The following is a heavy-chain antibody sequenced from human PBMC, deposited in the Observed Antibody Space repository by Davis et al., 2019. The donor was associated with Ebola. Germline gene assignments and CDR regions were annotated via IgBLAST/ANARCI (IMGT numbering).Heavy chain of an antibody. V-gene: IGHV4-59*08. D-gene: IGHD6-19*01. Sequence: MPSETLSLTCTVSGGSISSYYWSWIRQPPGKGLEWIGYIYYSGSTYYNPSLKSRVTISVDTSKNQFSLKLSSVTAADTAVYYCARQSSGWYFIGWGQGTTVTVSS. J-gene: IGHJ6*02. CDR3: ARQSSGWYFIG. CDR2: IYYSGST. CDR1: GGSISSYY.